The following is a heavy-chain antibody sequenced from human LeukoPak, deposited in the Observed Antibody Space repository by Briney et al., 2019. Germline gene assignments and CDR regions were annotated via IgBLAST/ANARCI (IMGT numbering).Heavy chain of an antibody. J-gene: IGHJ3*02. D-gene: IGHD7-27*01. Sequence: PSQTLSLTCTVSGGSISSGDYYWSWIRQPPGKGLEWIGEINHSGSTNYNPSLKSRVTISVDTSKNQFSLKLSSVTAADTAVYYCARGIHRNWAALPIGAFDIWGQGTMVTVSS. CDR3: ARGIHRNWAALPIGAFDI. V-gene: IGHV4-30-4*08. CDR1: GGSISSGDYY. CDR2: INHSGST.